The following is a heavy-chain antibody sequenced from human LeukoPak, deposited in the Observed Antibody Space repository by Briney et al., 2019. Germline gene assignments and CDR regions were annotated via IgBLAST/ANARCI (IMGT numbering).Heavy chain of an antibody. CDR3: ARDLLPLYCPNGVCYYYALDI. D-gene: IGHD2-8*01. V-gene: IGHV4-34*01. Sequence: SETLSLTCAVYGGSFSGYSWSWIRQPPGKGPEWIGEINHSGSTNYNPSLKSRVTISVNTSKNQFSLKLSSVTAADTSVYYCARDLLPLYCPNGVCYYYALDIWGQGTTVTVSS. J-gene: IGHJ6*02. CDR2: INHSGST. CDR1: GGSFSGYS.